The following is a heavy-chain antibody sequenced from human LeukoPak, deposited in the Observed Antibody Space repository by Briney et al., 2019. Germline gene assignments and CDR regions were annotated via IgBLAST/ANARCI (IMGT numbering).Heavy chain of an antibody. CDR2: ISAYNGNT. Sequence: ASVKVSCKASGYTFTSYGISWLRQAPGQGLEWMGWISAYNGNTNYAQKLQGRVTMTTDTSTSTAYMELRSLRSDDTAVYYCARRTMVRGGDYFDYWGQGTLVTVSS. V-gene: IGHV1-18*04. J-gene: IGHJ4*02. D-gene: IGHD3-10*01. CDR3: ARRTMVRGGDYFDY. CDR1: GYTFTSYG.